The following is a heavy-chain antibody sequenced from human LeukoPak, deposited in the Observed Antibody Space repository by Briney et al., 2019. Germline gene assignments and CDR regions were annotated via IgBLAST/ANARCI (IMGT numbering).Heavy chain of an antibody. J-gene: IGHJ5*02. D-gene: IGHD1-26*01. Sequence: ASVKVSCKASGYTFTSYGISWVRQAPGQGLEWMGWINPNSGGTNYAQKFQGRVTMTRDTSISTAYMELSRLRSDDTAVYYCARVVGATNNWFDPWGQGTLVTVSS. CDR3: ARVVGATNNWFDP. CDR2: INPNSGGT. V-gene: IGHV1-2*02. CDR1: GYTFTSYG.